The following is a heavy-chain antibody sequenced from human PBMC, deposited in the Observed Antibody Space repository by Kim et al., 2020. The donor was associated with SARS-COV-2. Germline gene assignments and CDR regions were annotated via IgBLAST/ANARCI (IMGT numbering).Heavy chain of an antibody. CDR2: VYHSGST. V-gene: IGHV4-39*01. CDR1: GGSISSSFNY. Sequence: SETLSLTCTVSGGSISSSFNYWGWNRQPPGKGLEWIVSVYHSGSTYDSPSLKSRVTVTVDTYKNEFYLKVTSVTAADTAVYFCARLPHDSSGYVDSWGPGILVTVSS. D-gene: IGHD3-22*01. J-gene: IGHJ4*02. CDR3: ARLPHDSSGYVDS.